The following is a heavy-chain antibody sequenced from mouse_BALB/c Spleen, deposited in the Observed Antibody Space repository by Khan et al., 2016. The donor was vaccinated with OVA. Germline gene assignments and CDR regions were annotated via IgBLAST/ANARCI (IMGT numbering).Heavy chain of an antibody. V-gene: IGHV5-17*02. J-gene: IGHJ2*01. CDR1: GFTFSSFG. CDR3: ARDVKYYFDY. CDR2: ISSGSSTI. Sequence: EVQLLETGGGLVQPGGSRKLSCAASGFTFSSFGMHWVRQAPEKGLEWVAHISSGSSTIYYADTVKGRFTISRDNPKNTLFLQMTSLRSEDTAMYYCARDVKYYFDYWGQGTTLTVSS.